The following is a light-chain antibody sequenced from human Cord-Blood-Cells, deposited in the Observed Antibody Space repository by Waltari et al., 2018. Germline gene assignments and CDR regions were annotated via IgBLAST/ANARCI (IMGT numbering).Light chain of an antibody. Sequence: QSALTQPAPASGSPGQSTTISRTGTSRDVGGYTYVSWYQQHPGKAPKLMIYDVSNRPSGVSNRFSGSKSGNTASLTISGLQAEDEADYYCSSYTSSSTLEGVFGGGTKLTVL. V-gene: IGLV2-14*01. J-gene: IGLJ2*01. CDR1: SRDVGGYTY. CDR3: SSYTSSSTLEGV. CDR2: DVS.